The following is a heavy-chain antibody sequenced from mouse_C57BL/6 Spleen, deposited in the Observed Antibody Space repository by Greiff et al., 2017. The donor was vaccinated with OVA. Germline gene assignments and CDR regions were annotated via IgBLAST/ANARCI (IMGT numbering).Heavy chain of an antibody. J-gene: IGHJ3*01. CDR2: IHPSDSDT. D-gene: IGHD2-4*01. V-gene: IGHV1-74*01. CDR1: GYTFTSYW. Sequence: QVQLKQPGAELVKPGASVKVSCKASGYTFTSYWMHWVKQRPGQGLEWIGRIHPSDSDTNYNQKFKGKATLTVDKSSSTAYMQLSSLTSEDSAVYYCAIPLYDYDVAYWGQGTLVTVSA. CDR3: AIPLYDYDVAY.